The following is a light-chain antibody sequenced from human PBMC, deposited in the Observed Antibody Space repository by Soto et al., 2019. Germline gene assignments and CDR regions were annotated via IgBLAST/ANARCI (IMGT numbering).Light chain of an antibody. CDR1: QSVVYSSNNKNY. J-gene: IGKJ4*01. Sequence: DIVVTQSPASLAVSLGERATINCKSSQSVVYSSNNKNYLAWYQQKPGQPPKLLIYWASTRESGVPDRFSGSGSGTDFTLTISSLQAEDVAVYYCQQYYSTPLTFAGGTKVDI. CDR2: WAS. CDR3: QQYYSTPLT. V-gene: IGKV4-1*01.